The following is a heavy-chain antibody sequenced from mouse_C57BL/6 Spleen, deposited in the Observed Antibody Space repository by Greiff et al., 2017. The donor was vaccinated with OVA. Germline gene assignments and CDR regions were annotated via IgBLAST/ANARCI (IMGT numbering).Heavy chain of an antibody. CDR2: IYPSDSET. V-gene: IGHV1-61*01. D-gene: IGHD2-4*01. CDR1: GYTFTSYW. CDR3: ARRDYERFAY. J-gene: IGHJ3*01. Sequence: QVQLPQPGAELVRPGSSVKLSCKASGYTFTSYWMAWVKQRPGQGLEWIGNIYPSDSETPSTQKFKDKATLTVDKSSSPAYMQLSSLTSEDSAVYYCARRDYERFAYWGQGTLVTVSA.